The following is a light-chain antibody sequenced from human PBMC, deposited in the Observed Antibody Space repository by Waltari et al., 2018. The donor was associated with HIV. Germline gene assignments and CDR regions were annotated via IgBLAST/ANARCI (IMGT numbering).Light chain of an antibody. V-gene: IGLV1-44*01. Sequence: QSVLTQQPSASGTPGQRVTISCSGSSSNIGTNAVSWYQQFPGTAPKLLIYSNNRRPSGVPDRFSGSKSGTSASLAISGLQSEDEANYYCETLDDNLNGPVFGGGTKLTVL. J-gene: IGLJ2*01. CDR3: ETLDDNLNGPV. CDR1: SSNIGTNA. CDR2: SNN.